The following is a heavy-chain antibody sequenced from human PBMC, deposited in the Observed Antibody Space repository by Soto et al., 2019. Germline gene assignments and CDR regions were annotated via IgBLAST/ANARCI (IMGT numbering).Heavy chain of an antibody. J-gene: IGHJ4*02. CDR1: GGSISSITNH. CDR3: ARLAIDYSSSSSFDY. V-gene: IGHV4-39*01. D-gene: IGHD6-6*01. Sequence: SETLSLTCTVSGGSISSITNHWGWIRQPPGKGLEWIATIYYAGATYYNPSLESRVAISVDTSKNQFSLSLSSVTAADTAVYYCARLAIDYSSSSSFDYWGQGTLVTVSS. CDR2: IYYAGAT.